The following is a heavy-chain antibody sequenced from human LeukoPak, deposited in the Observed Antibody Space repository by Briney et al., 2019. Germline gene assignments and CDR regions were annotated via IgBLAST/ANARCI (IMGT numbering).Heavy chain of an antibody. V-gene: IGHV1-18*04. CDR3: ARDGDPYISGWPEY. D-gene: IGHD6-19*01. CDR1: GYAFTIYY. CDR2: ISPYNGNT. Sequence: GSSVKVSCKASGYAFTIYYMHWVRQAPGQGLEWMGWISPYNGNTNYEENFQDRVTMTTDPSTTTAYMELRSLTSDDTAIYYCARDGDPYISGWPEYWGQGTLVTVSS. J-gene: IGHJ4*02.